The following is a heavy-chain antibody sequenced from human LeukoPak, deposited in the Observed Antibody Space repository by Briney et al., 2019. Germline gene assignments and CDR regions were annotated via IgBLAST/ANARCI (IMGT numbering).Heavy chain of an antibody. CDR3: ATHQKKYDFWSGYSHTGGMDV. V-gene: IGHV1-69*06. CDR2: IIPIFGTA. Sequence: GASVKVSCKASGGTFSSYAISWVRQAPGQGLEWMGGIIPIFGTANYAQKFQGRVTITADKSTSTAYMELSSLRSEDTAVYYGATHQKKYDFWSGYSHTGGMDVWGKGTTVTVSS. CDR1: GGTFSSYA. D-gene: IGHD3-3*01. J-gene: IGHJ6*03.